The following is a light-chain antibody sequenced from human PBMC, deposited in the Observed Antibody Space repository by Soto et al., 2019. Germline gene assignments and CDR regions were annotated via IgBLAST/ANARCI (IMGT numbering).Light chain of an antibody. CDR2: NAS. V-gene: IGKV3-15*01. CDR3: QQYNTLNT. Sequence: EIAMTQSPATLSVSPGQRATLSCRASQNVNSNLAWYQQKPGHAPRLLMYNASTRATGFPARFSGSGSGTEFTLTISSLQSEDFAIYYCQQYNTLNTFGQGTKLEIK. CDR1: QNVNSN. J-gene: IGKJ2*01.